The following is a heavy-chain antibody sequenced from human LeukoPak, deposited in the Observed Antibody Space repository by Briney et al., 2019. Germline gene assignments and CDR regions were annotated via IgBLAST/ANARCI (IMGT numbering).Heavy chain of an antibody. J-gene: IGHJ4*02. CDR3: ARDRSGWYGQEY. CDR1: GGSISTSY. D-gene: IGHD6-19*01. Sequence: TSETLSLTCTVSGGSISTSYWSWIRQPAGKGLEWIGRIYTSGSTNYNPSLKSRVTISLDKSKNQFSLNLSSVTAADTAVYYCARDRSGWYGQEYWGQGTLVTVSS. V-gene: IGHV4-4*07. CDR2: IYTSGST.